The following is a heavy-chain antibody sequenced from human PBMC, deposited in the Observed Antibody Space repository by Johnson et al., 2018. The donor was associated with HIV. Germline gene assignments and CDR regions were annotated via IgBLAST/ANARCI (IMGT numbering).Heavy chain of an antibody. CDR1: GFTFSDYY. Sequence: QVQLVESGGGLVKPGGSLRLSCAASGFTFSDYYMSWIRQAPGKGLEWVSYISTGGGTIYYADSVQGRFTISRDNAKNSLYLQMNSLRAEDTAVYYCAAGYAMASDAFDIWGQGTMVTVSS. CDR3: AAGYAMASDAFDI. V-gene: IGHV3-11*04. J-gene: IGHJ3*02. CDR2: ISTGGGTI. D-gene: IGHD2-8*01.